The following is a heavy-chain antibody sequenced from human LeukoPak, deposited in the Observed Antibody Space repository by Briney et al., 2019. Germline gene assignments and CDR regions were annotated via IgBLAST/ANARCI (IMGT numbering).Heavy chain of an antibody. CDR2: IIPILGIA. CDR1: GCTFSSYA. J-gene: IGHJ6*02. Sequence: ASVKVSCKASGCTFSSYAISWVRQAPGQGLEWMGRIIPILGIANYAQKFQGRVTITADKSTSTAYMELSSLRSEDTAVYYCAREDYYGSGSYANYYYYYGMDVWGQGTTVTVSS. CDR3: AREDYYGSGSYANYYYYYGMDV. V-gene: IGHV1-69*04. D-gene: IGHD3-10*01.